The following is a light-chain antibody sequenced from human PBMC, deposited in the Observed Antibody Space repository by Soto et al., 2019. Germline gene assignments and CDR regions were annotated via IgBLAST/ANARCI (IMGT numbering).Light chain of an antibody. CDR3: SSYTRSSTSDV. J-gene: IGLJ1*01. CDR1: SSDVGGYNY. V-gene: IGLV2-14*01. Sequence: QSALTQPASVSGSPGQSITISCTGTSSDVGGYNYVSWYQQHPGKAPKLMIYEVSNRPSRVSNRFSGSKSGNTASLTISGLQAEDEADYYCSSYTRSSTSDVVGTGTKVTVL. CDR2: EVS.